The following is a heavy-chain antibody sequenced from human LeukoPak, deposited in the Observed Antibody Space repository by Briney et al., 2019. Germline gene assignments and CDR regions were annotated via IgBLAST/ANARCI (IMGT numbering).Heavy chain of an antibody. V-gene: IGHV1-18*01. D-gene: IGHD6-13*01. CDR1: GYTFTSYG. CDR2: ISAYNGNT. CDR3: ARPIVAAGSNWFDP. Sequence: ASVKVSCKASGYTFTSYGISWVRQAPGQGLEWMGWISAYNGNTNYAQKLQGRDTMTTDTSTSTAYMELRSLRSDDTAVYYCARPIVAAGSNWFDPWGQGTLVTVSS. J-gene: IGHJ5*02.